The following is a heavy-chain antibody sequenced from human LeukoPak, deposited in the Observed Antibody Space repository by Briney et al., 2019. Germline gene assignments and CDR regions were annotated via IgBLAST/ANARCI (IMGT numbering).Heavy chain of an antibody. CDR3: AVRGSSNYDLSRYYYYYMDV. CDR1: GGTFSSYA. CDR2: IIPIFGTA. J-gene: IGHJ6*03. D-gene: IGHD4-11*01. V-gene: IGHV1-69*05. Sequence: ASVKVSCKASGGTFSSYAISWVRQAPGQGLEWMGGIIPIFGTANYAQKLQGRVTITTDESTSTAYMELSSLRSEDTAVYYCAVRGSSNYDLSRYYYYYMDVWGKGTTVTVSS.